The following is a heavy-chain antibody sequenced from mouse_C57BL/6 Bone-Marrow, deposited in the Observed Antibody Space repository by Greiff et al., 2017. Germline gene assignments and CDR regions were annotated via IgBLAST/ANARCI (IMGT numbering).Heavy chain of an antibody. CDR3: ARGSGTTLFDY. CDR1: GYTFTSYW. D-gene: IGHD4-1*01. CDR2: IDPSDSYT. V-gene: IGHV1-69*01. Sequence: QVQLKQPGAELVMPGASVKLSCKASGYTFTSYWMHWVKQRPGQGLEWIGEIDPSDSYTNYNQKFKGKSTLTVDKSSSTAYMQLSSLTSEDSAVYYCARGSGTTLFDYWGQGTTLTVSS. J-gene: IGHJ2*01.